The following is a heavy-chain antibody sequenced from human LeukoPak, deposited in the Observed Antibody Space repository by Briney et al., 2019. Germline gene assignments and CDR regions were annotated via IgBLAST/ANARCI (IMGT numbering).Heavy chain of an antibody. V-gene: IGHV3-23*01. CDR1: GFTFSSYA. CDR3: AKDLLGFRGYCSGGSCYPMPGTYFDY. D-gene: IGHD2-15*01. CDR2: ISGSGGST. J-gene: IGHJ4*02. Sequence: DPGGSLRLSCAASGFTFSSYAMSWVRQAPGKGLEWVSAISGSGGSTYYADSVKGRFTISRDNSKNTLYLQMNSLRAEDTAVYYCAKDLLGFRGYCSGGSCYPMPGTYFDYWGQGTLVTVSS.